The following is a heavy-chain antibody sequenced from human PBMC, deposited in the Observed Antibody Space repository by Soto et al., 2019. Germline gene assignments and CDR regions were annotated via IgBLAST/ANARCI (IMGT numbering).Heavy chain of an antibody. CDR2: IIPIFGTA. V-gene: IGHV1-69*13. CDR1: GGTFSSYS. CDR3: ARDGGRHSGGIDY. Sequence: PVKVSCKASGGTFSSYSINWVRQAPGQGLEWMGEIIPIFGTANYAQKFQGRVTITADESTSTAYMELSSLRPEDTAVYYCARDGGRHSGGIDYWGQGTLVTVSS. J-gene: IGHJ4*02. D-gene: IGHD1-26*01.